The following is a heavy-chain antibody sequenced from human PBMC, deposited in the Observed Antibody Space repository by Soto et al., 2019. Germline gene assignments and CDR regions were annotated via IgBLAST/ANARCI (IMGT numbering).Heavy chain of an antibody. D-gene: IGHD6-6*01. V-gene: IGHV1-2*04. Sequence: ASVKVSCKASGYTFTGYYMHWVRQAPGQGLEWMGWINPNSGGTNYAQKFQGWVTMTRDTSISTAYMELSRLRSDDTAVYYCARSRSSSYRNWFDPWGQGTLETVSS. CDR2: INPNSGGT. J-gene: IGHJ5*02. CDR1: GYTFTGYY. CDR3: ARSRSSSYRNWFDP.